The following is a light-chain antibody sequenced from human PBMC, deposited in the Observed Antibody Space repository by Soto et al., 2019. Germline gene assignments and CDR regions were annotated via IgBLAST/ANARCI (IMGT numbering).Light chain of an antibody. CDR3: HQYNSWPLT. CDR2: GAS. Sequence: VTTQSPATLSSSVGDRVTITCRSSENIRTCVDWYQQKPGQAPRLLIYGASSRATGIPDRFSGSGSGTDFTLTISRLEPEDFAVYYCHQYNSWPLTFGGGTKVDIK. J-gene: IGKJ4*01. CDR1: ENIRTC. V-gene: IGKV3D-15*01.